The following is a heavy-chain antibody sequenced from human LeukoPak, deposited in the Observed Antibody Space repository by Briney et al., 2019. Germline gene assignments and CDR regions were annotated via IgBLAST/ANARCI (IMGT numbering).Heavy chain of an antibody. CDR1: GGTFSSYA. CDR2: IIPIFGTA. D-gene: IGHD6-19*01. Sequence: SVKVSCKASGGTFSSYAISRVRQAPGQGLEWMGGIIPIFGTANYAQKFQGRVTITADESTSTAYMELSSLRSEDTAVYYCARDLGSSGWSGSYWGQGTLVTVSS. V-gene: IGHV1-69*13. J-gene: IGHJ4*02. CDR3: ARDLGSSGWSGSY.